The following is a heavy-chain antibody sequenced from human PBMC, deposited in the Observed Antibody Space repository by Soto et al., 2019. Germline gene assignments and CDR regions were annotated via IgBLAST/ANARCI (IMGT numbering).Heavy chain of an antibody. J-gene: IGHJ4*02. CDR2: IAASGIST. CDR1: GFTFADFA. CDR3: ESLAIFNQRTAMSDY. V-gene: IGHV3-23*01. Sequence: EVQLLESGGGLVQPGVSLRLSCAASGFTFADFAMTWVRQAPGKGLEWISTIAASGISTYYADSVKGRFTISRENSKKMLYLQMQSLRADDTAVYYCESLAIFNQRTAMSDYWGKGTLVTVSS. D-gene: IGHD5-18*01.